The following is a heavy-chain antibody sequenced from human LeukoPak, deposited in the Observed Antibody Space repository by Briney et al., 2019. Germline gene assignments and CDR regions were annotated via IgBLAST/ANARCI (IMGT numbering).Heavy chain of an antibody. CDR1: GGSIYRHY. CDR3: ARDKGPYWYFDL. V-gene: IGHV4-59*11. J-gene: IGHJ2*01. CDR2: INSSGST. Sequence: PSETLSLTCTLSGGSIYRHYWNWIRQPPGKELQWIGNINSSGSTNHNPSLKSRVTISVDTSKNQISLKLTSLTAADAAVYYCARDKGPYWYFDLWGRGTLVTVSS.